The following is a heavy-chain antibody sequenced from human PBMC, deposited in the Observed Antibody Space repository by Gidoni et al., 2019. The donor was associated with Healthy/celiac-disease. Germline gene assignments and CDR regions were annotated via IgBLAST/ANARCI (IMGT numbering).Heavy chain of an antibody. CDR2: ISYDGSNK. J-gene: IGHJ6*02. V-gene: IGHV3-30*18. Sequence: QVQLVESGGGVVQPGRSLRLSCAASGFTFSSYGMHWVRQAPGKGLEWLAVISYDGSNKYYADSVKGRFTISRDNSKNTLYLQMNSLRAEDTAVYYCAKQRRRIGPPAGGMDVWGQGTTVTVSS. D-gene: IGHD2-15*01. CDR1: GFTFSSYG. CDR3: AKQRRRIGPPAGGMDV.